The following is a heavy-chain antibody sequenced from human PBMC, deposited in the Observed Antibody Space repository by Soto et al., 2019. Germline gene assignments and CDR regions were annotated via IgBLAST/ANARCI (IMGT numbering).Heavy chain of an antibody. J-gene: IGHJ4*02. D-gene: IGHD3-10*01. CDR3: ASEARSGSGSYYKGAYYFDY. CDR1: GGSFSGYY. Sequence: SETLSLTCAVYGGSFSGYYWSWIRQPPGKGLEWIGEINHSGSTNYNPSLKSRVTISVDTSKNQFSLKLSSVTAADTAVYYCASEARSGSGSYYKGAYYFDYWGQGTLVTVSS. CDR2: INHSGST. V-gene: IGHV4-34*01.